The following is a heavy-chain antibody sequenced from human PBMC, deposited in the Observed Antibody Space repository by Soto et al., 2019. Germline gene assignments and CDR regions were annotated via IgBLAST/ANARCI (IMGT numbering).Heavy chain of an antibody. J-gene: IGHJ6*02. CDR2: IYPGDSYT. D-gene: IGHD7-27*01. CDR1: GYTFTNYW. CDR3: ATPAPLTGAYYYYYGMDV. V-gene: IGHV5-51*01. Sequence: GESLKISCKGSGYTFTNYWIGWVRQMPGKGLEWMGIIYPGDSYTNYSPSFQGHVTISADKSISTAYLQWSSLKASDTAMYYCATPAPLTGAYYYYYGMDVWGQGTTVTVSS.